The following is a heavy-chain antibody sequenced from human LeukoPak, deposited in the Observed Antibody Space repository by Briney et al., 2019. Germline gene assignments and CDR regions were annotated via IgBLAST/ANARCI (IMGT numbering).Heavy chain of an antibody. CDR3: AKGVGTVVVPAARGYWYFDL. Sequence: GGSLRLSCAASGFTFSSYAMSWVRQAPGKGLEWVSAISGSGGSTYYADSVKGRFTISRDNSKNTLYLQMNSLRAEDTAVYYCAKGVGTVVVPAARGYWYFDLWGRGTLVTVSS. CDR1: GFTFSSYA. D-gene: IGHD2-2*01. CDR2: ISGSGGST. V-gene: IGHV3-23*01. J-gene: IGHJ2*01.